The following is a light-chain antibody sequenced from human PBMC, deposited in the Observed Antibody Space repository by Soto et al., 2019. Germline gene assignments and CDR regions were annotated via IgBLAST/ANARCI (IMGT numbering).Light chain of an antibody. CDR2: DVS. J-gene: IGLJ1*01. CDR1: SSDAGGYNY. CDR3: TSYTSSSTQV. Sequence: QSVLTQPASVSGSPGQSITIYGTGTSSDAGGYNYVSWYQQHPGKAPKLMIYDVSNRPSGVSNRFSGSKSGNTASLTISGLQAEDEADYYCTSYTSSSTQVFGTGTKVTVL. V-gene: IGLV2-14*01.